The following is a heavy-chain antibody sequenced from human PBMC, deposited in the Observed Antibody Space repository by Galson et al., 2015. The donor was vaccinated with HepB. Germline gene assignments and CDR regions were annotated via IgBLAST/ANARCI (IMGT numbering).Heavy chain of an antibody. D-gene: IGHD4-17*01. CDR1: GGSISSYY. Sequence: LSLTCTVSGGSISSYYWTWIRQPPGKGLEWIGYIYYSGSTNYNPSLKSRVTMSVDTSKNQFSLKLTSVTAADTAVYYCASRGDSPSVNWYFDLWGRGTLVTVSS. CDR2: IYYSGST. CDR3: ASRGDSPSVNWYFDL. V-gene: IGHV4-59*08. J-gene: IGHJ2*01.